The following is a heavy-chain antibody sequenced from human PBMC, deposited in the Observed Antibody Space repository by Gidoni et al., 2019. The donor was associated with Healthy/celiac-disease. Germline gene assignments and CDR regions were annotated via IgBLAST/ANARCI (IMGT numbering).Heavy chain of an antibody. CDR1: GGSFSGYY. CDR2: INHSGST. CDR3: ASLRRYYYDSSGYRIDY. Sequence: QVQLQQWGAGLLKPSETLSLTCAAYGGSFSGYYWSWIRQPPGKGLEWIGEINHSGSTNYNPSLKSRVTRSVDTSRNQFSLKLRSVPAADTAVYYCASLRRYYYDSSGYRIDYWGQGTLVTVSS. V-gene: IGHV4-34*01. J-gene: IGHJ4*02. D-gene: IGHD3-22*01.